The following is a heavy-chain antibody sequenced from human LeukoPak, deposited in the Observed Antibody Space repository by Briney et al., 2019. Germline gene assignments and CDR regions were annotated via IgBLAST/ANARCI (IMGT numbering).Heavy chain of an antibody. J-gene: IGHJ4*02. V-gene: IGHV1-18*04. CDR1: GYTFTGYY. D-gene: IGHD3-3*01. CDR2: ISAYNGNT. Sequence: GASVKVSCKASGYTFTGYYMHWVRQAPGQGLEWMGWISAYNGNTNYAQKLQGRVTMTTDTSTSTAYMELRSLRSDDTAVYYCARDTKYDFWSGYPRGDYFDYWGQGTLVTVSS. CDR3: ARDTKYDFWSGYPRGDYFDY.